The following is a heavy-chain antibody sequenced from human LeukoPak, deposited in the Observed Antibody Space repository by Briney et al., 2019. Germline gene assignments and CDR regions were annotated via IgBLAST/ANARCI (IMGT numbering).Heavy chain of an antibody. CDR1: GFTFSSHV. J-gene: IGHJ6*02. CDR2: ISGSGDST. V-gene: IGHV3-23*01. CDR3: AKDKRMDV. Sequence: GGSLRLSCAASGFTFSSHVMSWVRHAAWKRLEWVSGISGSGDSTYYADFVKGRFTISRDNSKNALYLQMNSLRAEDTAVYYCAKDKRMDVWGLGTTVTVSS.